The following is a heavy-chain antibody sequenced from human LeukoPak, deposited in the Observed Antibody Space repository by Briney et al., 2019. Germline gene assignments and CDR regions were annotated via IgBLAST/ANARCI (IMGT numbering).Heavy chain of an antibody. CDR2: IYYSGST. Sequence: SETLSLTCTVSGGSLSSYYWSWIRQPPGKGLEWVGHIYYSGSTNYNPSLKSRVTISVDTSKNQFSLKLSSVTAADTAVYYCARGPTGYFDYWGQGTLVTVSS. V-gene: IGHV4-59*12. D-gene: IGHD3-10*01. CDR1: GGSLSSYY. CDR3: ARGPTGYFDY. J-gene: IGHJ4*02.